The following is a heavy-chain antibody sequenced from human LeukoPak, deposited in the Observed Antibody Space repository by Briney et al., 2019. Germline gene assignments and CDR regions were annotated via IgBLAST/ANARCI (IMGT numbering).Heavy chain of an antibody. CDR3: ARMCYQLLWAYYFDY. J-gene: IGHJ4*02. CDR1: GGSFSGYY. CDR2: INHSGST. D-gene: IGHD2-2*01. Sequence: SETLSLTCAVYGGSFSGYYWSWIRQPPGKGLEWTGEINHSGSTNYNPSLKSRVTISVDTSKNQFSLKLSSVTAADTAVYYCARMCYQLLWAYYFDYWGQGTLVTVSS. V-gene: IGHV4-34*01.